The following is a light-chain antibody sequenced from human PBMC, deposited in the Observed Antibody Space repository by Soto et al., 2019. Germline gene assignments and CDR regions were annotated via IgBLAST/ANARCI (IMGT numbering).Light chain of an antibody. Sequence: DIQMTQSPSTLSASVGDRVTITCRPSQSVGYWLAWYQQKPGKAPTFLVYDASNLHSGVPARFSGSGSGTEFTLTISSLQPEDFAIYYCQQYNSYSPWTFGQGTKVDIK. CDR2: DAS. J-gene: IGKJ1*01. CDR1: QSVGYW. V-gene: IGKV1-5*01. CDR3: QQYNSYSPWT.